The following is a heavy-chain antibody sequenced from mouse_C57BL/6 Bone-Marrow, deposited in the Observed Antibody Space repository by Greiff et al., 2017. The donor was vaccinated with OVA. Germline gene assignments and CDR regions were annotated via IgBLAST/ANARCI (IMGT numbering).Heavy chain of an antibody. CDR1: GYTFTDHT. CDR2: IYPRDGST. V-gene: IGHV1-78*01. J-gene: IGHJ2*01. Sequence: VKLQESDAELVKPGASVKISCKVSGYTFTDHTIHWMKQRPEQGLEWIGYIYPRDGSTKYNEKFKGKATLTADKSSSTAYMQLNSLASEDSAVYFCARTYGNWDFDYWGQGTTLTVSS. D-gene: IGHD2-1*01. CDR3: ARTYGNWDFDY.